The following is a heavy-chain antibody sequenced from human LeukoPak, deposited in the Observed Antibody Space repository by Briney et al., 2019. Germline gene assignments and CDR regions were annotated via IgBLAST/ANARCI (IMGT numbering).Heavy chain of an antibody. J-gene: IGHJ6*03. Sequence: PSETLSLTCTVSGGSISSYYWSWIRQPPGKGLEWIGYIYYSGSTNYNPSLKSRVTISVDTSKNQFSLKLSSVTAADTAVYYCARDRFLAYYYYMDVWGKGTTVTVSS. CDR3: ARDRFLAYYYYMDV. V-gene: IGHV4-59*01. D-gene: IGHD3-3*01. CDR2: IYYSGST. CDR1: GGSISSYY.